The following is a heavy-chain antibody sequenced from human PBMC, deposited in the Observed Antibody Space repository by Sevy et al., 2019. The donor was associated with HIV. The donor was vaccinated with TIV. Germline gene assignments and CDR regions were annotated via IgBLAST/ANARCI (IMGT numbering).Heavy chain of an antibody. CDR2: INSDVSRT. CDR3: VREGVISSWSAAAFDI. V-gene: IGHV3-74*01. CDR1: GFTFSSYW. Sequence: GGSLKLSCAASGFTFSSYWMHWVRQAPGKGLVWVSRINSDVSRTSYADSVKGRFTISRDNAKNTLYLQMNSLRAEDTAVYYCVREGVISSWSAAAFDIWGQGTMVTVSS. D-gene: IGHD6-13*01. J-gene: IGHJ3*02.